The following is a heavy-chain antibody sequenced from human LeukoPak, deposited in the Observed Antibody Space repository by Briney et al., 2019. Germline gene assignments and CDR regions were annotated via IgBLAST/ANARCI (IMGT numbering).Heavy chain of an antibody. V-gene: IGHV4-59*01. CDR1: GGSISSYY. CDR2: IYYSGST. CDR3: ARAHILYYYYYMDV. D-gene: IGHD2-8*02. Sequence: SETLSLTCTASGGSISSYYWSWIRQPPGKGLGWIGYIYYSGSTNYNPSLKSRVTISVDTSKNQFSLKLSSVTAADTAVYYCARAHILYYYYYMDVWGKGTTVTVSS. J-gene: IGHJ6*03.